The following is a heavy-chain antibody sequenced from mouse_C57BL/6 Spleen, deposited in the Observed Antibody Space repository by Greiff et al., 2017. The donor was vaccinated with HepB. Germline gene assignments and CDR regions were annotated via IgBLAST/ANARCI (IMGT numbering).Heavy chain of an antibody. J-gene: IGHJ2*01. V-gene: IGHV1-50*01. CDR2: IDPSDSYT. Sequence: QVHVKQPGAELVKPGASVKLSCKASGYTFTSYWMQWVKQRPGQGLEWIGEIDPSDSYTNYNQKFKGKATLTVDTSSSTAYMQLSSLTSEDSAVYYCARCNYFDYWGQGTTLTVSS. CDR1: GYTFTSYW. CDR3: ARCNYFDY.